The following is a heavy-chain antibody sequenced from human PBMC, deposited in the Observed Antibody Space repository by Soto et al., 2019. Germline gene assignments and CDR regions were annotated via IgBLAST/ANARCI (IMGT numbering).Heavy chain of an antibody. CDR2: IYYSGST. Sequence: SETLSLTCTVSGGSISSGDYYWSWIRQPPGKGLEWIGYIYYSGSTHYNPSLKSRVTISVDTSKNQFSLKLSSVTAADTAVYYCARVRDLLGYYGMDVWGQGTTVT. CDR3: ARVRDLLGYYGMDV. J-gene: IGHJ6*02. CDR1: GGSISSGDYY. V-gene: IGHV4-30-4*01.